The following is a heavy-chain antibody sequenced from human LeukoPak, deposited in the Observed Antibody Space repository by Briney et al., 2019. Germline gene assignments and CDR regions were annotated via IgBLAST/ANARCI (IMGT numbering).Heavy chain of an antibody. Sequence: SGGSVRLSCAASGFPFSSYSMNWVRQAPGKGLEWVSSISSSSSYIYYADSVKGRFTISRDNAKNSLYLQMNSLRAEDTAVYYGARMVGAGYWGQGTLVTVSS. V-gene: IGHV3-21*01. CDR3: ARMVGAGY. D-gene: IGHD2-8*01. CDR2: ISSSSSYI. CDR1: GFPFSSYS. J-gene: IGHJ4*02.